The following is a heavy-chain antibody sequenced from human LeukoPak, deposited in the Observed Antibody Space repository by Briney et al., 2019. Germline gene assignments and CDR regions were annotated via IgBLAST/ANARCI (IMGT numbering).Heavy chain of an antibody. D-gene: IGHD3-10*01. CDR3: VRGSSGTVVRGVAWAWFDP. V-gene: IGHV3-7*05. Sequence: GGSLRLSCVASRFTFRNYWMTWVRQAPGKGLEWVANIHKDGSEKYFVASVRGRFTISRDNAKDSLYLQMSSLRAEDTAVYYCVRGSSGTVVRGVAWAWFDPWGQGTLVTVSS. J-gene: IGHJ5*02. CDR1: RFTFRNYW. CDR2: IHKDGSEK.